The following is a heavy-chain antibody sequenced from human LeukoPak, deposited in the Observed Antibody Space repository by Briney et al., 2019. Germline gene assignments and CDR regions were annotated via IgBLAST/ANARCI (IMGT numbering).Heavy chain of an antibody. CDR3: ARDRSLGIIDY. Sequence: PSETLSLTCIVSGDSISNYYWSWIRQPPGKGLEWIGCIYYRGTTKYNPSLKSRVTISVDASKNHFSLNLTSVTAADTAVYYCARDRSLGIIDYWGQGTLVTVSS. CDR1: GDSISNYY. D-gene: IGHD3-16*01. V-gene: IGHV4-59*01. CDR2: IYYRGTT. J-gene: IGHJ4*02.